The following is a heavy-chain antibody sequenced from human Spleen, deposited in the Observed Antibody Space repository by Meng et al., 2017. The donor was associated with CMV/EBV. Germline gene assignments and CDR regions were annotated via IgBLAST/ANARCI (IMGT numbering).Heavy chain of an antibody. Sequence: VSFVSITSNVYYWSWIRQHPGKGLEWIGYIYYTGSTYHNPSLKSRLTISLDTSKNQISLKLSSVTAADTAVYYCATAEDGSGYHFDNWGQGTLVTVSS. CDR1: FVSITSNVYY. V-gene: IGHV4-31*02. J-gene: IGHJ4*02. CDR2: IYYTGST. D-gene: IGHD3-3*01. CDR3: ATAEDGSGYHFDN.